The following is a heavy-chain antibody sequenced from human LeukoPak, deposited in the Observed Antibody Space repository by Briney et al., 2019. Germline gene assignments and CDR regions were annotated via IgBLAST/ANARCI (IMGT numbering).Heavy chain of an antibody. D-gene: IGHD3-22*01. CDR3: AKDSYYDTSGHYARRAFDS. V-gene: IGHV3-23*01. CDR2: IFGSGSSI. CDR1: GFTFSNYA. Sequence: GGSLRLSCVASGFTFSNYAMSWVRQAPGKGLEWVSAIFGSGSSIYYAHSVKGRITISRDNSKNTLYRQMNSLSAEDTAVDYCAKDSYYDTSGHYARRAFDSWGQGTMVTVSS. J-gene: IGHJ3*02.